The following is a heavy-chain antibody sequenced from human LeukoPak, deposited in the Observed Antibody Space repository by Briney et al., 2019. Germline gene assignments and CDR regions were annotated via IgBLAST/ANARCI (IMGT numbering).Heavy chain of an antibody. CDR2: IIPIFGTA. D-gene: IGHD3-22*01. CDR1: GGTFSSYA. V-gene: IGHV1-69*01. J-gene: IGHJ4*02. CDR3: ARFKGRYYDSSGYYSEIDY. Sequence: ASVKVSCKASGGTFSSYAISWVRQAPGQGLEWMGVIIPIFGTANYAQKFQGRVTITADESTSTAYMELSSLRSEGTAVYYCARFKGRYYDSSGYYSEIDYWGQGTLVTVSS.